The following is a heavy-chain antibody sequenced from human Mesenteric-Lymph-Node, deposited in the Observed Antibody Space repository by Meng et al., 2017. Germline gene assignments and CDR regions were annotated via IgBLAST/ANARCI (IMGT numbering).Heavy chain of an antibody. CDR3: AREGRSHQVGVSVY. CDR2: IYNSGST. Sequence: LQDAVPELVKPPHALSLTSTAPGGSIISGYYYWSWSRQPPGKGLEWIGYIYNSGSTYYNPSLKSRVTISVDTSKNQFSLKLRFVTAADTAVYYCAREGRSHQVGVSVYWGQGNLVTVSS. V-gene: IGHV4-30-4*01. D-gene: IGHD2-21*01. J-gene: IGHJ4*02. CDR1: GGSIISGYYY.